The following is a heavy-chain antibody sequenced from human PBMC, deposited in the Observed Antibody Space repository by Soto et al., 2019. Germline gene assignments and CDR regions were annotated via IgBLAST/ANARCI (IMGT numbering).Heavy chain of an antibody. J-gene: IGHJ4*02. V-gene: IGHV3-74*01. CDR2: ANNDGTFT. Sequence: GSLRLSCAASGFSLGHYWMHWVRQSPGKGLVWVSRANNDGTFTNYADSVEGRFTIARDNAKNTIYFEMNTLIDEDTAVYYCGRGLYDGSQYTLAHWGQGILVTVSS. D-gene: IGHD3-10*01. CDR3: GRGLYDGSQYTLAH. CDR1: GFSLGHYW.